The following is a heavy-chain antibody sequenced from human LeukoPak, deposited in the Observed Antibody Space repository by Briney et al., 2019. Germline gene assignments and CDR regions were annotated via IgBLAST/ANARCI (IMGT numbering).Heavy chain of an antibody. CDR2: IYYSGNT. CDR1: GGSISSYY. V-gene: IGHV4-59*08. D-gene: IGHD2-8*01. J-gene: IGHJ6*03. CDR3: ARFNGRRYMDV. Sequence: SETLSLTCTVSGGSISSYYWSWIRQPPGKGLEWIGYIYYSGNTDYNPSLKSRVIISVNTSKNQFSLKLSSVTAADTAVYYCARFNGRRYMDVWGKGTTVTVSS.